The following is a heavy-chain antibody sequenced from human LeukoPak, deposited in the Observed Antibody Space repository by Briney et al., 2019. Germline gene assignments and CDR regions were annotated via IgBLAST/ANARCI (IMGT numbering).Heavy chain of an antibody. CDR1: GYTVTGYY. CDR2: INPNSGGT. V-gene: IGHV1-2*06. J-gene: IGHJ4*02. Sequence: ASVKVSCKASGYTVTGYYMHWVRQAPGQGLEWMGRINPNSGGTNYAQKFQGRVTMTRDTSISTAYMELSRLRSDDTAVYYCARANLDHGAFYFDYWGQGTLVTVSS. D-gene: IGHD4-17*01. CDR3: ARANLDHGAFYFDY.